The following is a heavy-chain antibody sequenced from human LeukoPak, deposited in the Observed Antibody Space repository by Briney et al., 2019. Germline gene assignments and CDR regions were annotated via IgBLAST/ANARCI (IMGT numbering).Heavy chain of an antibody. CDR1: GFTFSSYG. CDR2: IRYDGSNK. V-gene: IGHV3-30*02. J-gene: IGHJ4*02. CDR3: AKDPFHSSSAGLDY. D-gene: IGHD6-6*01. Sequence: GGSLLLSCAASGFTFSSYGMHWVRQAPGKGLEWVAFIRYDGSNKYYADSVKGRFTISRDNSKNTLYLQMNSLRAEDTAVYYCAKDPFHSSSAGLDYWGQGTLVTVSS.